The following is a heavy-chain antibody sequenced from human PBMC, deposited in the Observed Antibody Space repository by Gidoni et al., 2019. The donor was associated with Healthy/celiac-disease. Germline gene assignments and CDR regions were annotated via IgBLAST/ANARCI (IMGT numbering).Heavy chain of an antibody. J-gene: IGHJ5*02. CDR1: GGSISSSNW. CDR3: SGFPGKRPYNWFDP. D-gene: IGHD3-22*01. Sequence: QVQLQESGPGLVKPSGALSLTCAVSGGSISSSNWWSWVRQPPGKGLEWIGEISPSGSTNYNPSLKSRVTISVDKSKNQFSLKLSSVTAADTAVYYCSGFPGKRPYNWFDPWGQGTLVTVSS. V-gene: IGHV4-4*02. CDR2: ISPSGST.